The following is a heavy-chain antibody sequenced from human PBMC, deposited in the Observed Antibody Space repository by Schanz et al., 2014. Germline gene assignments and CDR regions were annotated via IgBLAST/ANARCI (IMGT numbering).Heavy chain of an antibody. J-gene: IGHJ4*02. D-gene: IGHD5-18*01. CDR3: ATNPRGNIYGYFDY. CDR1: GDSISTYQ. Sequence: QVQLQESGPGPVKPSETLSLTCTASGDSISTYQWSWVRQAPGEGLEWIAYLLSSERAKYKPSLDSRSTMSLDTSKSPFSLHLRCVTAADTAVYYCATNPRGNIYGYFDYWGQGSLVTVSS. CDR2: LLSSERA. V-gene: IGHV4-4*08.